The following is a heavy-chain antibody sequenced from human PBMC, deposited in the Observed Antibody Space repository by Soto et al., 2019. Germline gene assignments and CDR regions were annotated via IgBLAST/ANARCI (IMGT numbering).Heavy chain of an antibody. V-gene: IGHV3-72*01. CDR3: ARVDPPAKS. J-gene: IGHJ5*02. Sequence: PGGSLRLSCAASGFTFSDYYMDWVRQAPGKGLEWVGRTRNKANSYTTEYAASVKGRFTVSRDDSKNSMYLQMNSLKTEDTAVYYCARVDPPAKSWGRGTLVTVSS. CDR1: GFTFSDYY. CDR2: TRNKANSYTT. D-gene: IGHD2-2*01.